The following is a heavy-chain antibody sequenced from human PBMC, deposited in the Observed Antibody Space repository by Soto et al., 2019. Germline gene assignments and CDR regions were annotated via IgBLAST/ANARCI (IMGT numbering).Heavy chain of an antibody. CDR2: IIPIFGTA. D-gene: IGHD2-15*01. Sequence: QVQLVQSGAEVKKPGSSVKVSCKASGGTFSSYAISWVRQAPGQGLEWMGGIIPIFGTANYAQKFQGRVTITADESTRTAYMELSSLRSEDTAVYYCAIESRYCSGGSCFFLPGIDYWGQGTLVTVSS. CDR1: GGTFSSYA. CDR3: AIESRYCSGGSCFFLPGIDY. J-gene: IGHJ4*02. V-gene: IGHV1-69*12.